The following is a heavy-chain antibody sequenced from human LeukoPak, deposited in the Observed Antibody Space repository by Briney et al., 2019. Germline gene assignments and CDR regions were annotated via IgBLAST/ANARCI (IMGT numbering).Heavy chain of an antibody. J-gene: IGHJ4*02. CDR3: ARGVRGYSGYAMTPRFDY. CDR2: IYYSGST. D-gene: IGHD5-12*01. V-gene: IGHV4-59*01. Sequence: PSETLSLTCTVSGGSISSYYWSWIRQPPGKGLEWIVYIYYSGSTNYNPSLKSRVTISVDTSKNQFSLKLSSVTAADTAVYYCARGVRGYSGYAMTPRFDYWGQGTLVTVSS. CDR1: GGSISSYY.